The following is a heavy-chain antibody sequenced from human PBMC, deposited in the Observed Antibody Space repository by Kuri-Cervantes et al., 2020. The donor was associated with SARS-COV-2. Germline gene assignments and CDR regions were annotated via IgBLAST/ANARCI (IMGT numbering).Heavy chain of an antibody. CDR1: GGSISSGSYY. CDR2: IYHSGST. Sequence: SETLSLTCTVSGGSISSGSYYWSWIRQPPGKGLEWIGSIYHSGSTYYNPSLKSRVTISVDTSKNQFSLKLSSVTAADTAVYYCARSVGGGSYDPVEFDYFDYWGQGTLVTVSS. CDR3: ARSVGGGSYDPVEFDYFDY. D-gene: IGHD1-26*01. J-gene: IGHJ4*02. V-gene: IGHV4-39*07.